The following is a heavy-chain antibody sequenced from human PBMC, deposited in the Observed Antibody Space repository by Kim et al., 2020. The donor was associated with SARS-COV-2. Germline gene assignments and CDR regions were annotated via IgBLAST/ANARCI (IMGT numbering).Heavy chain of an antibody. J-gene: IGHJ5*02. V-gene: IGHV4-34*01. CDR2: INHSGST. D-gene: IGHD3-10*01. Sequence: SETLSLTCAVYGGSFSGYYWSWIRQPPGKGLEWIGEINHSGSTNYNPSLKSRVTISVDTSKNQFSLKLSSVTAADTAVYYCVTYYYGSGSYYTPPFDPWGQGTLVTVSS. CDR1: GGSFSGYY. CDR3: VTYYYGSGSYYTPPFDP.